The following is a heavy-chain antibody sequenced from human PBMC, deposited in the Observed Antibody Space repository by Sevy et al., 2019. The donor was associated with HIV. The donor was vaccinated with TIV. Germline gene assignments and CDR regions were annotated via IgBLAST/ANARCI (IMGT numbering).Heavy chain of an antibody. CDR3: MIDGTPFPYDSSGYYYDY. J-gene: IGHJ4*02. CDR1: GFTFSSYA. Sequence: GGFLRLSCAASGFTFSSYAMSWVRQAPGKGLEWVSAISGSGGSTYYADSVKGRFTISRDNSKNTLYLQMNSLRAEDTAVYYCMIDGTPFPYDSSGYYYDYWGQGTLVTVSS. V-gene: IGHV3-23*01. D-gene: IGHD3-22*01. CDR2: ISGSGGST.